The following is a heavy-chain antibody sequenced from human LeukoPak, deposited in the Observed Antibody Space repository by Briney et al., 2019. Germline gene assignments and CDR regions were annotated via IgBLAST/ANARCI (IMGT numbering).Heavy chain of an antibody. Sequence: ASVKVSCKASGYTFTSYYMHWVRQAPGQGLEWMGIINPSGGSTSYAQKFQGRVTMTRDMSTSTVYMELRSLRSDDTAVYYCARDAIYYYDSSGYYYEDYWGQGTLVTVSS. CDR2: INPSGGST. CDR1: GYTFTSYY. V-gene: IGHV1-46*01. D-gene: IGHD3-22*01. J-gene: IGHJ4*02. CDR3: ARDAIYYYDSSGYYYEDY.